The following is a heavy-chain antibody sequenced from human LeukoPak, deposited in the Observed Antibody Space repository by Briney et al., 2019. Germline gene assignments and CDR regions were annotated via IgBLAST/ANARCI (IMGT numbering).Heavy chain of an antibody. CDR2: IYYSGST. D-gene: IGHD5-24*01. CDR1: GGSISSYY. J-gene: IGHJ4*02. CDR3: ARGRGWLQFRNLDY. V-gene: IGHV4-59*01. Sequence: SETLSLTCTVSGGSISSYYWSWIRQPPGKGLEWIGYIYYSGSTNYNPSLKSRVTMSVDTSKNQFSLKLSSVTAADTAVYYCARGRGWLQFRNLDYWGQGTLVTVSS.